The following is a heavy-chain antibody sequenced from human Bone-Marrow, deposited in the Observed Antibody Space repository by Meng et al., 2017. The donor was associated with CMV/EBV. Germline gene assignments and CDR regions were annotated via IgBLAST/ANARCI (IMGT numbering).Heavy chain of an antibody. Sequence: GGSLRLSCAASGFTFSSYSMNWVRQAPGKGLEWVSSISSSSSYIYYADSVKGRFTISRDNAKNSLYLQMNSLRAEDTAVYYCARDSDYSSYYYGMDVWGQGTTVTVSS. V-gene: IGHV3-21*01. D-gene: IGHD6-13*01. CDR2: ISSSSSYI. CDR1: GFTFSSYS. CDR3: ARDSDYSSYYYGMDV. J-gene: IGHJ6*02.